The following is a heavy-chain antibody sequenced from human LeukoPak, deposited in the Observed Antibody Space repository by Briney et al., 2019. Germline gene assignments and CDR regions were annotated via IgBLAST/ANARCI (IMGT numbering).Heavy chain of an antibody. CDR2: ISSSGSTI. D-gene: IGHD1-26*01. CDR3: ARWKWEPSV. CDR1: GFTFSSYE. V-gene: IGHV3-48*03. Sequence: GGSLRLSCAASGFTFSSYEMNWVRQAPGKGLEWVSYISSSGSTIYYADSVKGRFTISRDNTKNSLYLQMNSLRAEDTAVYYCARWKWEPSVWGKGTTVTVSS. J-gene: IGHJ6*04.